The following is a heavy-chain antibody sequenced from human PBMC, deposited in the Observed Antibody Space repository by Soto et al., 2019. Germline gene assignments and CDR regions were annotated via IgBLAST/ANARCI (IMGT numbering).Heavy chain of an antibody. Sequence: PSETLSLTCTVSGGSISSSSYYWGWIRQPPGKGLEWIGSIYYSGSTYYNPSLKSRVTISVDTSKNQFSLKLSSVTAADTAVYYCARDRFLEWLDYWGQGTLVTVSS. CDR3: ARDRFLEWLDY. J-gene: IGHJ4*02. V-gene: IGHV4-39*02. CDR2: IYYSGST. D-gene: IGHD3-3*01. CDR1: GGSISSSSYY.